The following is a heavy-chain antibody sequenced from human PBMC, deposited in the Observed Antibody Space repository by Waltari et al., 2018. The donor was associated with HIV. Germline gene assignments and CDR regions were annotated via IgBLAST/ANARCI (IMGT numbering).Heavy chain of an antibody. Sequence: EVQLVESGGGLVQPGGSVSLSWEASGFAFSTLDMNGVRQAPGKGLVWVSYITSTSFTRYYADSVKGRFTISRDNAKNSLYLQMNSLRDEDTAVYFCARDRSSSGYYFDYWGQGTLVTVSS. CDR1: GFAFSTLD. J-gene: IGHJ4*02. CDR2: ITSTSFTR. D-gene: IGHD3-22*01. CDR3: ARDRSSSGYYFDY. V-gene: IGHV3-48*02.